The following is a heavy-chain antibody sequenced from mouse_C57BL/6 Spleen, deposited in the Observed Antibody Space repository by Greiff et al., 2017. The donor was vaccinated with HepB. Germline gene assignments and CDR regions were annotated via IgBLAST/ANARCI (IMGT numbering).Heavy chain of an antibody. CDR2: IYPRSGNT. CDR3: ARDGSSLSYWYFDV. D-gene: IGHD1-1*01. J-gene: IGHJ1*03. V-gene: IGHV1-81*01. Sequence: QVQLKQSGAELARPGASVKLSCKASGYTFTSYGISWVKQRTGQGLEWIGEIYPRSGNTYYNEKFKGKATLTADKSSSTAYMELRSLTSEDSAVYFCARDGSSLSYWYFDVWGTGTTVTVSS. CDR1: GYTFTSYG.